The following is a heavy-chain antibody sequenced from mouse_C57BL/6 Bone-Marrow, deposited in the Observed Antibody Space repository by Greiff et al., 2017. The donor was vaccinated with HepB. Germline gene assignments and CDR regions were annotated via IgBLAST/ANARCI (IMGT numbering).Heavy chain of an antibody. CDR1: GYTFTSYG. CDR3: ARPDAWYFDV. V-gene: IGHV1-81*01. CDR2: IYPRSGNT. J-gene: IGHJ1*03. Sequence: QVQLKESGAELARPGASVKLSCKASGYTFTSYGISWVKQRTGPGLEWIGEIYPRSGNTYYNEKFKGKATLTADKSSSTAYMELRSLTSEDSAVYFCARPDAWYFDVWGTGTTVTVSS.